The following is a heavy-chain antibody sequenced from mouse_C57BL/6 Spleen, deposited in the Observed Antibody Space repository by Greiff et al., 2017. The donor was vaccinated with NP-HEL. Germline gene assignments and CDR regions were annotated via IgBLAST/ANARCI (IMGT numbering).Heavy chain of an antibody. CDR3: AREYYDYDEGGYYAMDY. V-gene: IGHV5-4*01. J-gene: IGHJ4*01. Sequence: EVKLMESGGGLVKPGGSLKLSCAASGFTFSSYAMSWVRQTPEKRLEWVATISDGGSYTYYPDNVKGRFTISRDNAKNNLYLQMSHLKSEDTAMYYCAREYYDYDEGGYYAMDYWGQGTSVTVSS. D-gene: IGHD2-4*01. CDR2: ISDGGSYT. CDR1: GFTFSSYA.